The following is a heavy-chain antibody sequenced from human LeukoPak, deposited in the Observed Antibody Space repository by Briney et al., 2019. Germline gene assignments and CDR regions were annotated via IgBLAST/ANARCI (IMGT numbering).Heavy chain of an antibody. CDR3: ARARGSCAGGRCYSEY. Sequence: GGSLRLSCAASGSTFSSYTMNWVRQAPGKGLEWVSSIGSGSSYTYYADSVKGRFSISRDNAKNSLYLQLSSLRVEDTAVYYCARARGSCAGGRCYSEYWGQGTLVTVSS. V-gene: IGHV3-21*01. D-gene: IGHD2-8*02. J-gene: IGHJ4*02. CDR2: IGSGSSYT. CDR1: GSTFSSYT.